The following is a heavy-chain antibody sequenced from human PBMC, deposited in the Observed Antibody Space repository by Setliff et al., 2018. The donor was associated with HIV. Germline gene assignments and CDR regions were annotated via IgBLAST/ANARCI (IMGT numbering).Heavy chain of an antibody. CDR1: GDTSSTYA. J-gene: IGHJ4*02. D-gene: IGHD2-21*02. Sequence: SVKVSCKASGDTSSTYAINWVRQAPGQGLEWMGGSTPILDTTNYAQKFQGRVTVTRDTSASTAYMELSSLRPEDTAVYYCASPTAIPHWGQGTLVTVSS. CDR2: STPILDTT. CDR3: ASPTAIPH. V-gene: IGHV1-69*05.